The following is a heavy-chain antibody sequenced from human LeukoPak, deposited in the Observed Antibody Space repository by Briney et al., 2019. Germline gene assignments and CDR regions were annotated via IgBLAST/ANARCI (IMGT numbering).Heavy chain of an antibody. CDR3: ARDARGRYYYYYMDV. Sequence: GASVKVSCKASGYTFTSYGISWVRQAPGQGLEWMGWISAYNGNTNYAQKLQGRVTMTTDTSTSTAYMELRSLRSDDTAVYYCARDARGRYYYYYMDVWGKGTTVTVSS. CDR1: GYTFTSYG. J-gene: IGHJ6*03. CDR2: ISAYNGNT. V-gene: IGHV1-18*01.